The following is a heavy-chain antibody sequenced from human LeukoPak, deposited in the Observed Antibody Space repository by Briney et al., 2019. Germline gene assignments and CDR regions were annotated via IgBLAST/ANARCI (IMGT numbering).Heavy chain of an antibody. CDR2: VSASGSNI. V-gene: IGHV3-48*01. Sequence: GGSLRLSCAASGFPFSSYSMNWVRQAPGKGLEWVSYVSASGSNIYYLDSVKGRFTVSRDNAMNSLFLQMDRPRAEDTAVYYCVRVKGTYFDFWGQGTLVTVSS. D-gene: IGHD1-1*01. CDR1: GFPFSSYS. J-gene: IGHJ4*02. CDR3: VRVKGTYFDF.